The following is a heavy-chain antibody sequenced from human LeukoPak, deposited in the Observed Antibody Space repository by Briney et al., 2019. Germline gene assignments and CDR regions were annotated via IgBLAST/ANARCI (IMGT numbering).Heavy chain of an antibody. CDR2: IEDDGDQK. V-gene: IGHV3-7*01. D-gene: IGHD1-26*01. CDR3: ARDIPRGSTHLDY. Sequence: GGSLRLSCAASGFTFSNYWMTWDRQAPGKGLEWVASIEDDGDQKNYGDSVKGRFTISRDNAENSLYLQMNILRVEDTAVYYCARDIPRGSTHLDYWGQGTLVTVSA. CDR1: GFTFSNYW. J-gene: IGHJ4*02.